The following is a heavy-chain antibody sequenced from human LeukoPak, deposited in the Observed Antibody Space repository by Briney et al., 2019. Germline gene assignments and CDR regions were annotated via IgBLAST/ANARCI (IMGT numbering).Heavy chain of an antibody. V-gene: IGHV4-61*02. CDR3: AAVPESYYSVYYFNH. D-gene: IGHD3-10*01. J-gene: IGHJ4*02. CDR2: IYTSGST. CDR1: GDSISSGNFY. Sequence: SETLSLTCTVSGDSISSGNFYWSWIRQPAGKGLEWIGRIYTSGSTNYNPSLKSRVTISVDTSKKQFSLKLTSVTAADAAVYYCAAVPESYYSVYYFNHWGQGTLVTVSS.